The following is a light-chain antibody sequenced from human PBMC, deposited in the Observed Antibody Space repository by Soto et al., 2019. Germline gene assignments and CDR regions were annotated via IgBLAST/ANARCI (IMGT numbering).Light chain of an antibody. CDR1: RSNIGRNF. CDR2: SNS. V-gene: IGLV1-47*02. CDR3: AAWDDSLSGPV. Sequence: QSVLTQSPSASGTPGQRVTISCSGSRSNIGRNFAYWYQHVPGTAPRLLIYSNSHRPSGVPDRFSGSKSGTSASLAISGLRSDDEADYYCAAWDDSLSGPVFGGGTKLTVL. J-gene: IGLJ3*02.